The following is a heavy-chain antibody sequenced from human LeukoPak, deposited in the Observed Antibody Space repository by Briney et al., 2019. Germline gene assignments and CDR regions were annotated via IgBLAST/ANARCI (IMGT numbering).Heavy chain of an antibody. CDR3: AKDHIVVVVAATLPGY. V-gene: IGHV3-23*01. D-gene: IGHD2-15*01. J-gene: IGHJ4*02. CDR1: GFNFNSYT. Sequence: PGGSLRLSCAASGFNFNSYTMNWVRQAPGKGLQWVANILASGSPTYYADSVKGRFIISRDNSKNTLYLQMNSLRAEDTAVYYCAKDHIVVVVAATLPGYWGQGTLVTVSS. CDR2: ILASGSPT.